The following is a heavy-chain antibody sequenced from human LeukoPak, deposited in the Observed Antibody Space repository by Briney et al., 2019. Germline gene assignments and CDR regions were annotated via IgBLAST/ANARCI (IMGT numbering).Heavy chain of an antibody. D-gene: IGHD3-16*01. J-gene: IGHJ6*03. V-gene: IGHV4-59*12. CDR1: GGSISSYY. CDR2: IFYSGTT. Sequence: SETLSLTCTVSGGSISSYYWSWIRQPPGKGLEWIGFIFYSGTTNYNPSLKSRVTISVDTSKNQFSLKLRSVTAADTAVYYCARLGAHYYYYYMDVWAKGTTVTISS. CDR3: ARLGAHYYYYYMDV.